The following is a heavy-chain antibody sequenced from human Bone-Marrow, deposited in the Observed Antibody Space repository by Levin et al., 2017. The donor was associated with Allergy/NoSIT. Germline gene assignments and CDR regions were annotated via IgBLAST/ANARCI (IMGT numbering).Heavy chain of an antibody. D-gene: IGHD3-16*01. CDR1: GFTFSSYA. J-gene: IGHJ2*01. CDR3: AKWVRGSDGGWFFDF. CDR2: LSGRGETT. V-gene: IGHV3-23*01. Sequence: GGSLRLSCAASGFTFSSYAMTWVRQAPGKGLEWISGLSGRGETTYYADSVKGRFTISRDNDKNTLFLQMNSLGTEDTALFYCAKWVRGSDGGWFFDFRGRGTLVTVSS.